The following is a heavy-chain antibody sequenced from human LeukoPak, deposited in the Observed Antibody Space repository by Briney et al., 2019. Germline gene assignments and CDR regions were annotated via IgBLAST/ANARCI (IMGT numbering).Heavy chain of an antibody. Sequence: SVKVSCRASGGTFSSYAISWVRQAPGQGLEWMGGIIPIFGTANYAQKFQGRVTITADESTSTAYMELSSLRSEDTAVYYCARVEGELRFLEGCWFDPWGQGTLVTVSS. J-gene: IGHJ5*02. V-gene: IGHV1-69*01. D-gene: IGHD3-3*01. CDR2: IIPIFGTA. CDR1: GGTFSSYA. CDR3: ARVEGELRFLEGCWFDP.